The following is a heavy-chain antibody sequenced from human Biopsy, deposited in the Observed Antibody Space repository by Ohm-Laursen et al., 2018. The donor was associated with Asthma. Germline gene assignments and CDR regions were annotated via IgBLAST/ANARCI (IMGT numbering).Heavy chain of an antibody. CDR3: AKERGTMISSTDAFEM. CDR2: IMPVFGIT. CDR1: GRTFSSFG. Sequence: SSVTAFCNAYGRTFSSFGLGWVRQAPGEGLERMGGIMPVFGITNDAQKFQDRVTITADVSTSTVYMELSSLRSEDTAVYYCAKERGTMISSTDAFEMWGQGTKVTVSS. D-gene: IGHD3-22*01. V-gene: IGHV1-69*01. J-gene: IGHJ3*02.